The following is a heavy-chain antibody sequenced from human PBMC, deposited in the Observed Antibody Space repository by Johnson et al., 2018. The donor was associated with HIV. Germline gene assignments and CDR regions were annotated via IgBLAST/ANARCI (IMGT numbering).Heavy chain of an antibody. CDR1: GFTFSSYG. V-gene: IGHV3-33*06. Sequence: QVQLVESGGGVVQPGRSLRLSCAASGFTFSSYGMHWVRQAPGKGLEWVAVIWYDGSNKNYADSVKGRFTISRDNSKNTLYLQMNSRRAEDTAVYYCAKDLSSGWYHAFDIWGQGTMVTVSS. CDR2: IWYDGSNK. J-gene: IGHJ3*02. D-gene: IGHD6-19*01. CDR3: AKDLSSGWYHAFDI.